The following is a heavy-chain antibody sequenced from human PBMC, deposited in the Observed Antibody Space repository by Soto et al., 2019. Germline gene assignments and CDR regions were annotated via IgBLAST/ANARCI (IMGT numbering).Heavy chain of an antibody. J-gene: IGHJ3*02. Sequence: GGSLRLSCAASGFTFSSHAMGWLRQAPGTGPEWVAFVDGSGYDTSYADSVKGRFTISRDNSKNTLYLHMNSLRAEDTAVYYCARDDSSGYYPDAFDIWGQGTMVTVSS. CDR3: ARDDSSGYYPDAFDI. V-gene: IGHV3-23*01. CDR2: VDGSGYDT. D-gene: IGHD3-22*01. CDR1: GFTFSSHA.